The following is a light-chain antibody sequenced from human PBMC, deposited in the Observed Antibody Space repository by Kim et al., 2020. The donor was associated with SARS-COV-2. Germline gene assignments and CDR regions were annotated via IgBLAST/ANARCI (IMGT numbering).Light chain of an antibody. CDR3: QVWDSSSDHVL. J-gene: IGLJ2*01. V-gene: IGLV3-21*04. Sequence: SYELTQPPSVSVAPGKTARITCGGNNIGGKSVHWYQQKPGQAPVLVIYYDSDRPSGIPERFSGSNSGNTATLTISRVEAGDEADYYCQVWDSSSDHVLFG. CDR1: NIGGKS. CDR2: YDS.